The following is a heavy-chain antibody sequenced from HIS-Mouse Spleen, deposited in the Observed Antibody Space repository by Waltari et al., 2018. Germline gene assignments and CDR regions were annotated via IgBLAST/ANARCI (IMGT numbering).Heavy chain of an antibody. CDR2: INSDGSST. J-gene: IGHJ4*02. CDR3: ARDAAVTYFDY. Sequence: VQLVESGGGLVQPGGPQRPYCAASGFSLSSYWIHWVRQAPGKGLVWVSRINSDGSSTSYADSVKGRFTISRDNAKNTLYLQMNSLRAEDTAVYYCARDAAVTYFDYWGQGTLVTVSS. CDR1: GFSLSSYW. D-gene: IGHD4-17*01. V-gene: IGHV3-74*01.